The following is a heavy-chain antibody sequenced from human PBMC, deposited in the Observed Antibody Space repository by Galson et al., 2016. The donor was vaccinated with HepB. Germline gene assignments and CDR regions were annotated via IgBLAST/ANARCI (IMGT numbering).Heavy chain of an antibody. CDR3: AKGERALGYYA. Sequence: SETLSLTCTVSGDSLITNRWWNWVRQPPGQSLEWIGEIFHTGDTKYNPSLESRVAMSLDKSKNQFFLNVNSGTAADPAKYFCAKGERALGYYAWGPGTRITVSS. V-gene: IGHV4-4*02. CDR1: GDSLITNRW. CDR2: IFHTGDT. D-gene: IGHD2-15*01. J-gene: IGHJ5*01.